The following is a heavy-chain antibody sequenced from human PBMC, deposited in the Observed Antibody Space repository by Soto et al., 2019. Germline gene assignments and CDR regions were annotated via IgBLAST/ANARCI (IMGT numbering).Heavy chain of an antibody. J-gene: IGHJ4*02. CDR2: IDPYDTGI. D-gene: IGHD2-8*01. V-gene: IGHV3-74*01. Sequence: EVQLVESGGGLVQPGGSLRLSCRDSGFTFSGDWMHWVRQAPGKGLDWVSRIDPYDTGISYADSVEGRFTISRDNAKSTLYLQMNSLSPGDRAVYYCTRETFGVRDYWGQGTLVTVSS. CDR3: TRETFGVRDY. CDR1: GFTFSGDW.